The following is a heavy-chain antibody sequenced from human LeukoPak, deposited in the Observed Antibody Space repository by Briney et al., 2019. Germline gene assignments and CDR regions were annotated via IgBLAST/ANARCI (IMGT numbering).Heavy chain of an antibody. D-gene: IGHD3-9*01. J-gene: IGHJ4*02. CDR3: ARDDILTGYYIFDY. V-gene: IGHV3-21*01. CDR2: ISSSSSYI. Sequence: GGSLRLSCAASGFTFSSYAMHWVRQAPGKGLEWVSSISSSSSYIYYADSVKGRFTISRDNAKNSLYLQMNSLRAEDMAVYYCARDDILTGYYIFDYWGQGTLVTVSS. CDR1: GFTFSSYA.